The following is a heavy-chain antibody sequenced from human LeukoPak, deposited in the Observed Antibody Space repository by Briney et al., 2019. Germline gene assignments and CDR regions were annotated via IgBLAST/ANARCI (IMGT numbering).Heavy chain of an antibody. CDR2: ISGSGGSP. Sequence: GGSPRLSCAASEFTFSSYAMSWVRQAPGKGLEWVSAISGSGGSPYYADSVKGRFTISRDNSKNTLYLQMNSLRADDTAVYYCAKGSRGSYYGSYYDYWGQGTLVAVSS. CDR3: AKGSRGSYYGSYYDY. D-gene: IGHD1-26*01. CDR1: EFTFSSYA. V-gene: IGHV3-23*01. J-gene: IGHJ4*02.